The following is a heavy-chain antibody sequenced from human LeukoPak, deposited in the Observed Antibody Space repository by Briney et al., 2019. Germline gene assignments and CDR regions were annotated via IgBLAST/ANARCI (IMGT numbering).Heavy chain of an antibody. CDR3: SRSLDY. Sequence: GGSLRLSCAASGFPFSDYWMDWVRQAPGKRVEWVANINQDGRIQYYADSVRGRFIISRNNAKNSLYLQMYSLRAEDTAIYFCSRSLDYLGQGALVTVSS. CDR1: GFPFSDYW. CDR2: INQDGRIQ. J-gene: IGHJ4*02. V-gene: IGHV3-7*01.